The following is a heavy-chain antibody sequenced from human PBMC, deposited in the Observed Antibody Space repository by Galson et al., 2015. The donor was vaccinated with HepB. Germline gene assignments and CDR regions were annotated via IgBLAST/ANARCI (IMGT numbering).Heavy chain of an antibody. J-gene: IGHJ6*02. V-gene: IGHV3-53*01. CDR3: VRDLGGNPVGMDI. CDR1: GFSVSSYY. Sequence: SLRLSCAASGFSVSSYYMTWARQAPGKGLEWVSVIYSGGNTYYGDSVKGRFTVSRDSSRNTLYLQMNSLRAEETAVYYCVRDLGGNPVGMDIWGQGTTATVTS. D-gene: IGHD4-23*01. CDR2: IYSGGNT.